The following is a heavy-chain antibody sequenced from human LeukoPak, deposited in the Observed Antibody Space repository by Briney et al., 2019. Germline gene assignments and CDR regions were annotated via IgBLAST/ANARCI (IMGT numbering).Heavy chain of an antibody. Sequence: PGGSLRLSCAASGFTFSSYAMSWVRQAPGKGLEWVSAISGSGGSTYYADCVKGRFTIYRDNSTNTLYLKMSSLRANDTAVYYCAKGDRAIAAAGTGFDYWGQGTLVTVSS. CDR3: AKGDRAIAAAGTGFDY. CDR1: GFTFSSYA. J-gene: IGHJ4*02. CDR2: ISGSGGST. D-gene: IGHD6-13*01. V-gene: IGHV3-23*01.